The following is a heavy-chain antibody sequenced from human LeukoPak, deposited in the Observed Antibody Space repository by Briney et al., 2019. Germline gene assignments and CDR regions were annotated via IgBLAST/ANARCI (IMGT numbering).Heavy chain of an antibody. CDR3: AHGRYFDWSLDAFDI. CDR2: IYWDDDK. CDR1: GFSLSTSGVR. Sequence: SAPTLVKPKQTLTLTCTFSGFSLSTSGVRVGWIRQPPGKALEWLALIYWDDDKPYSPSLKRRLTITKHTSKTQVVLTMTCMVPVDTATYYCAHGRYFDWSLDAFDIWGQGKMVTVSS. V-gene: IGHV2-5*02. J-gene: IGHJ3*02. D-gene: IGHD3-9*01.